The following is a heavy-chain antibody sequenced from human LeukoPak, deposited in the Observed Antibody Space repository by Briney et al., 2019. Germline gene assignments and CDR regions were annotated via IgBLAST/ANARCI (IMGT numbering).Heavy chain of an antibody. CDR1: GFTFSNAW. J-gene: IGHJ3*02. Sequence: GGSLRLSCAASGFTFSNAWMSWVRQAPGKGLEWVGRIKSKTDGGTTDYAAPVKGRFTISRDDSKNTLYLQMNSLKTEDTAVYYCTTTYYDFWSGYYLEGAFDIWGQGTMVTVSS. V-gene: IGHV3-15*01. D-gene: IGHD3-3*01. CDR2: IKSKTDGGTT. CDR3: TTTYYDFWSGYYLEGAFDI.